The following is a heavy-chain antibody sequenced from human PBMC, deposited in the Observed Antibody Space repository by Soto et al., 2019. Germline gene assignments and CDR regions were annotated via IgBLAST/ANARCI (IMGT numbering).Heavy chain of an antibody. CDR3: ARQDYSSGWYFDY. Sequence: SETLSLTCTVSGGSISRYYWSWIRQPPGKGLEWIGSIYYSGSTYYNPSLKSRVTISVDTSKNQFSLKLSSVTAADTAVYYCARQDYSSGWYFDYWGQGTLVTVSS. CDR1: GGSISRYY. CDR2: IYYSGST. D-gene: IGHD6-19*01. V-gene: IGHV4-39*01. J-gene: IGHJ4*02.